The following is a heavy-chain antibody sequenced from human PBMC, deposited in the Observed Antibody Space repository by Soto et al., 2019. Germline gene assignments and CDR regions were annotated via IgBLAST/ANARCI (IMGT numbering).Heavy chain of an antibody. CDR1: GYTFTRYG. CDR2: ISAYNGNT. CDR3: ARESPYLLELRRYYYMDV. J-gene: IGHJ6*03. Sequence: GASGKVSCKASGYTFTRYGISWVRQAPGQGLEWMGWISAYNGNTNYAQKPQGRVTMTTDTSTSTAYMELRSLRSDDTAVYYCARESPYLLELRRYYYMDVWGKGTTVTVSS. V-gene: IGHV1-18*01. D-gene: IGHD1-7*01.